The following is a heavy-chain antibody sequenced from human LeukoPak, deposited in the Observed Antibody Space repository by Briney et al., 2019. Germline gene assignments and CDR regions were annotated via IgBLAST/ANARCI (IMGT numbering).Heavy chain of an antibody. CDR3: AKEEAASAMDYYYGMDV. J-gene: IGHJ6*02. CDR1: GFTFDYYV. D-gene: IGHD5-24*01. V-gene: IGHV3-43*02. CDR2: FSGDGGST. Sequence: PGWSLRLSCAASGFTFDYYVMHWVRQSPWKGLDGISLFSGDGGSTYYAHSVKCRFTISRDHSKHSLYLQMTSLRTEDTALYYCAKEEAASAMDYYYGMDVWGQGPTVTVSS.